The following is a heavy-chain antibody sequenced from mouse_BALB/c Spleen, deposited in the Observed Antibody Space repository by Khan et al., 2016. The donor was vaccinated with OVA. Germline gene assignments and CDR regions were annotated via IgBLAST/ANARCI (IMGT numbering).Heavy chain of an antibody. V-gene: IGHV1S137*01. CDR3: ARPAYDGYYDD. CDR2: ISTYSGNT. CDR1: GYTFTDYA. D-gene: IGHD2-3*01. Sequence: QIQLQQSGPELVRPGVSVKISCKGSGYTFTDYAVHWMKQSHAKSLEWIGIISTYSGNTNYNQKFKGKATMTVDKSSSTAYMELARLTSEDSAIXYCARPAYDGYYDDWGQGTTLTVSS. J-gene: IGHJ2*01.